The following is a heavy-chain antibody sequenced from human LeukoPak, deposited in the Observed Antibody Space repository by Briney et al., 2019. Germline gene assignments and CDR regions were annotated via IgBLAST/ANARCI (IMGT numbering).Heavy chain of an antibody. CDR3: AVIDILTGAEEVDAFDI. CDR2: IYSDGSST. CDR1: GFTFSSYW. D-gene: IGHD3-9*01. J-gene: IGHJ3*02. V-gene: IGHV3-74*01. Sequence: GGSLRLSCAASGFTFSSYWMHWVRQAPGKGLEGVSRIYSDGSSTRYAESVKGRFTSSRDNAKKSLYLQMNSLRVEDTAVYYCAVIDILTGAEEVDAFDIWGQGTMATVSS.